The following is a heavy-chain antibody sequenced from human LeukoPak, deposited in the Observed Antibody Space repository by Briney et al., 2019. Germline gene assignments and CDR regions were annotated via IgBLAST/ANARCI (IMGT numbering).Heavy chain of an antibody. CDR2: IIPIFGTA. D-gene: IGHD3-10*01. CDR3: ARATGFGELLFPFDY. V-gene: IGHV1-69*13. Sequence: SVKVSCKASGGTFSSCAISWVRQAPGQGLEWMGGIIPIFGTANYAQKFQGRVTITADESTSTAYMELSSLRSEDTAVYYCARATGFGELLFPFDYWGQGTLVTVSS. J-gene: IGHJ4*02. CDR1: GGTFSSCA.